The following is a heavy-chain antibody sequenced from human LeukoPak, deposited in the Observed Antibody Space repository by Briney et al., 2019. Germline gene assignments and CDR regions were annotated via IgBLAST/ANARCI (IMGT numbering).Heavy chain of an antibody. CDR3: ARQVFDYGSGSYFGVASWFDP. Sequence: SETLSLTCTVSAGSINSSSHYWGWVRQPPGKGLEWIGTIYYSGTTYQSPSLKSRVTISVDRSKNQFSLKMISVTATDTAVYYCARQVFDYGSGSYFGVASWFDPWGQGTLVTVSS. V-gene: IGHV4-39*01. CDR1: AGSINSSSHY. J-gene: IGHJ5*02. D-gene: IGHD3-10*01. CDR2: IYYSGTT.